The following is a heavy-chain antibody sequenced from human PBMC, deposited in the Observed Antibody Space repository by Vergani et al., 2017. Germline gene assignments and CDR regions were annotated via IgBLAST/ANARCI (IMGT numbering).Heavy chain of an antibody. CDR1: GASITSGSFY. Sequence: QVHLHEAGPGLVKPSQTLSLTCTVSGASITSGSFYWSWIRQPAGKGLEWIGRIHASGTKNYNPSLRSRVTLSVDTSKNQLSLKMISMTAADTAVYHCVRDSWRSDRRGVYWFDTWGQGTLVSVSS. CDR3: VRDSWRSDRRGVYWFDT. V-gene: IGHV4-61*02. J-gene: IGHJ5*02. CDR2: IHASGTK. D-gene: IGHD3-10*01.